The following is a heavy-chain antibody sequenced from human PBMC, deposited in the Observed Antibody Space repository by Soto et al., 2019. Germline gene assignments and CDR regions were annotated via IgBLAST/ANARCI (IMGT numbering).Heavy chain of an antibody. CDR2: ISYDGSNK. V-gene: IGHV3-30*18. Sequence: GGSLRLSCAASGFTFSSYGMHWVRQAPGKGLEWVAVISYDGSNKYYADSVKGRFTISRDNSKNTLYLQMNSLRAEDTAVYYCAKDSTWFGEFHPNPMGYGMDVWGQGTTVTV. D-gene: IGHD3-10*01. J-gene: IGHJ6*02. CDR3: AKDSTWFGEFHPNPMGYGMDV. CDR1: GFTFSSYG.